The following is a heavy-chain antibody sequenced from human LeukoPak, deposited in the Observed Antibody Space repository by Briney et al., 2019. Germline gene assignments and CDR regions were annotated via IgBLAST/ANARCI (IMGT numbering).Heavy chain of an antibody. CDR3: ARGSGYCTNGVCSLYYFDY. CDR1: GGSFSSYY. Sequence: SETLSLTCAVYGGSFSSYYWSWIRQPPGEGLEWIGEINHSGSTNYNPSLKSRVTISVDTSKNQFSLKLSSVTAADTAVYYCARGSGYCTNGVCSLYYFDYWGQEPWSPSPQ. CDR2: INHSGST. D-gene: IGHD2-8*01. J-gene: IGHJ4*01. V-gene: IGHV4-34*01.